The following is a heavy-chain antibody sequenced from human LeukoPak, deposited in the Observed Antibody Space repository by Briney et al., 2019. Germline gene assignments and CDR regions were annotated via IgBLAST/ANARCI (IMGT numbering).Heavy chain of an antibody. J-gene: IGHJ5*02. CDR3: ARDNSVGDIAWWFDP. V-gene: IGHV1-46*01. Sequence: ASVKVSCKASGGTFSSYAISWVRQAPGQGLEWLGLINPSGSSTLYAQKFHDRVTLTRDMSTTTDYMELSSLRSEDTAVYYCARDNSVGDIAWWFDPWGQGTLVTVSS. D-gene: IGHD3-16*02. CDR1: GGTFSSYA. CDR2: INPSGSST.